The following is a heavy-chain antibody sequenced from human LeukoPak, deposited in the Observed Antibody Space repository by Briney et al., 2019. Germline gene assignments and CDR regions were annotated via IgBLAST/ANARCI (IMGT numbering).Heavy chain of an antibody. V-gene: IGHV5-51*01. CDR2: IYPGDSDT. D-gene: IGHD3-16*01. CDR1: GYSFTSYW. J-gene: IGHJ4*02. CDR3: ARDGGELRFDY. Sequence: GESLKISCKCSGYSFTSYWNGRVRQMPGKGLEWMGIIYPGDSDTRYSPCFQGQVTISADKSISTAYLQWSSLKASDTAMYYCARDGGELRFDYWGQGTLVTVSS.